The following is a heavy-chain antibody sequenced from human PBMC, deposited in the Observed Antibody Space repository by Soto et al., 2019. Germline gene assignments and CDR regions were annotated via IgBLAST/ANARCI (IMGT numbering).Heavy chain of an antibody. CDR3: ARVYCTNGVCSYYYYGMDV. D-gene: IGHD2-8*01. J-gene: IGHJ6*02. CDR2: IIPIFGTA. CDR1: GGTFSSYA. V-gene: IGHV1-69*13. Sequence: ASVKVSCKASGGTFSSYANSWVRQAPGQGLEWMGGIIPIFGTANYAQKFQGRVTITADESTSTAYMELSSLRSEDTAVYDCARVYCTNGVCSYYYYGMDVWGQGTTVTVSS.